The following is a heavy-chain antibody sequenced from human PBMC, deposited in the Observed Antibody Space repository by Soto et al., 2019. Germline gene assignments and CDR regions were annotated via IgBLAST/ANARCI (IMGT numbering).Heavy chain of an antibody. Sequence: PGESLKISCKASGYSFNTYWIAWVRQVPGKGLEWMGIIYPGDSDIRYSPSFQGQVTMSVDKSISTAYLQWSSLKASDAAMYYCARPVASGSTWYKDWEYYFYGMDVWGQGTTVPVSS. J-gene: IGHJ6*02. CDR1: GYSFNTYW. V-gene: IGHV5-51*01. D-gene: IGHD6-13*01. CDR3: ARPVASGSTWYKDWEYYFYGMDV. CDR2: IYPGDSDI.